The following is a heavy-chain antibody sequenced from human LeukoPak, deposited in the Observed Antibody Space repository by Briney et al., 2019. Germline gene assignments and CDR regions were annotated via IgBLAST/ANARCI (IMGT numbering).Heavy chain of an antibody. Sequence: GGSLRLSCAASGLTFSSYGMSWVRQAPGKGLEWVSAISGSGGSTYYADSVKGRFTISRDNSKNTLYLQMNSLRAEDTAVYYCARLPRYCSGGSCYRLDYWGQGTLVTVSS. CDR1: GLTFSSYG. D-gene: IGHD2-15*01. CDR2: ISGSGGST. J-gene: IGHJ4*02. CDR3: ARLPRYCSGGSCYRLDY. V-gene: IGHV3-23*01.